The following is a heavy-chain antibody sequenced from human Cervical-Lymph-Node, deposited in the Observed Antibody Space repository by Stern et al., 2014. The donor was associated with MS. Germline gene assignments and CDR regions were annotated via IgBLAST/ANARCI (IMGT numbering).Heavy chain of an antibody. Sequence: VQLVQSGAEVKKPGSSGKVSCKASGGPFSSYAISWVRQAPGQGLEWMGGIIPIFGTANYAQKFQGRVTITADESTSTAYMELSSLRSEDTAVYYCATGEMATKSYYYYGMDVWGQGTTVTVSS. CDR3: ATGEMATKSYYYYGMDV. V-gene: IGHV1-69*01. D-gene: IGHD5-24*01. CDR1: GGPFSSYA. J-gene: IGHJ6*02. CDR2: IIPIFGTA.